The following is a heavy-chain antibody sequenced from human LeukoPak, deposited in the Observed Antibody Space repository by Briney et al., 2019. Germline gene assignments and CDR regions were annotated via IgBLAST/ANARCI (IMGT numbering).Heavy chain of an antibody. D-gene: IGHD2-21*02. CDR1: GGSIRNDY. V-gene: IGHV4-59*01. CDR3: ARHGLTSYDF. J-gene: IGHJ4*02. CDR2: ISYSGST. Sequence: SETLSLTCAVSGGSIRNDYWSWIRQPPGKGLEWIAYISYSGSTNYNPSLESRVTISVDTSKNLFSLKLSSVNAADTAVYFRARHGLTSYDFWGQGTLVTVSS.